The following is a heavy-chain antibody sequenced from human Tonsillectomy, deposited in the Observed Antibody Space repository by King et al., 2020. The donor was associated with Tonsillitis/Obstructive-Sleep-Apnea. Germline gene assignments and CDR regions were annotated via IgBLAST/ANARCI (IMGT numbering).Heavy chain of an antibody. CDR1: GYSFTNYW. Sequence: VQLVESGPEVKKPGESLKISCKGSGYSFTNYWIGWVRQMPGKGLEWMGIIYPGDSDTRYSPSFRGQVTISADTSISTAYLHWSSLRASDTAMYYCARLEELWSGFDPGGQGTLVTVSS. D-gene: IGHD5-18*01. V-gene: IGHV5-51*03. CDR2: IYPGDSDT. J-gene: IGHJ5*02. CDR3: ARLEELWSGFDP.